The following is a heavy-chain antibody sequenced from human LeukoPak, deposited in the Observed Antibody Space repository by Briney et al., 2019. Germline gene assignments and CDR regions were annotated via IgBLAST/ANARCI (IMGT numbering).Heavy chain of an antibody. CDR2: ISWNGGSI. CDR3: AKGQVGATGYFDY. J-gene: IGHJ4*02. D-gene: IGHD1-26*01. Sequence: PGGSLRLSCAASGVTFDSYAMHWVRQAPGKGLEWVSYISWNGGSIGYGDSVKGRFTISRDNAKNSLYLQMNSLRAEDTALYYCAKGQVGATGYFDYWGQGTLVTISS. V-gene: IGHV3-9*01. CDR1: GVTFDSYA.